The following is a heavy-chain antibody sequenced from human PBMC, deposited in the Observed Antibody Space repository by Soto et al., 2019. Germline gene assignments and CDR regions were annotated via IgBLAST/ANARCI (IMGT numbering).Heavy chain of an antibody. CDR1: GYTFSSYG. Sequence: EASVKVSCKASGYTFSSYGISWVRQAPGQGLEWVGWISAYNGNTNYAQKLQGRVTMTTDTSISTAYMELSSLRSEDTAVYYCARSGVYCISTSCYGPRGNWFDPWGQGTLVTVSS. J-gene: IGHJ5*02. CDR2: ISAYNGNT. D-gene: IGHD2-2*01. V-gene: IGHV1-18*01. CDR3: ARSGVYCISTSCYGPRGNWFDP.